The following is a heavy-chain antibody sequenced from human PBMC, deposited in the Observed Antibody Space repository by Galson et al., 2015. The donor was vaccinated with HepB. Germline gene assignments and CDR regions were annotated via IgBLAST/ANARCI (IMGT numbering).Heavy chain of an antibody. J-gene: IGHJ5*02. CDR3: ARATVRGVIDDWFDP. Sequence: VKVSCKASGYTFTSYGISWVRQAPGQGLEWMGWISAYNGNTNYAQKLQGRVTMTTDTSTSTAYMELRSLRSDDTAVYYCARATVRGVIDDWFDPWGQGTLVTVSS. V-gene: IGHV1-18*04. D-gene: IGHD3-10*02. CDR1: GYTFTSYG. CDR2: ISAYNGNT.